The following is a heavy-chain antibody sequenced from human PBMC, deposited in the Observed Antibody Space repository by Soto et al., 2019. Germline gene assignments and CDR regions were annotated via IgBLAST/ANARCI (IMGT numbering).Heavy chain of an antibody. V-gene: IGHV1-69*02. CDR3: ARGAVVAANNWFDP. D-gene: IGHD2-15*01. CDR2: FIPILGIA. J-gene: IGHJ5*02. CDR1: GGTFSSYT. Sequence: GASVKVSCKASGGTFSSYTISWVRQAPGQGLEWLGRFIPILGIANYAQKFQGRVTIAADKSTSTAYMELSSLRSEDTAVYYCARGAVVAANNWFDPWGQGTLVTVSS.